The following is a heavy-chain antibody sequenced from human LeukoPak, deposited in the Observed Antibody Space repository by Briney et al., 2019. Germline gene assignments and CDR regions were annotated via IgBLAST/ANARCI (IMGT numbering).Heavy chain of an antibody. CDR3: ANSPNYGDYIFDY. Sequence: GGSLRLSCAASGFTFSSYGMHWVRQAPGKGLEWVAVIWYDGSNKYYADSVKGRFTISRDNSKNTLYLQMNSLRAEDTAVYYCANSPNYGDYIFDYWGQGTLVTVSS. CDR1: GFTFSSYG. J-gene: IGHJ4*02. D-gene: IGHD4-17*01. CDR2: IWYDGSNK. V-gene: IGHV3-33*06.